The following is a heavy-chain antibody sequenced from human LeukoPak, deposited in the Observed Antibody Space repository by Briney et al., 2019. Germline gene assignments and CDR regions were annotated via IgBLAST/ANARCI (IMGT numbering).Heavy chain of an antibody. CDR3: ASLIGYCSGGSCSHLYYFDY. Sequence: SVKVSCKASGGTFSSYAISWVRQAPGQGLEWMGRIIPILGIANYAQKFQGRVTITADKSTSTAYMELSSLRSEDTAVYYCASLIGYCSGGSCSHLYYFDYWGQGTLVTVSS. CDR1: GGTFSSYA. J-gene: IGHJ4*02. CDR2: IIPILGIA. V-gene: IGHV1-69*04. D-gene: IGHD2-15*01.